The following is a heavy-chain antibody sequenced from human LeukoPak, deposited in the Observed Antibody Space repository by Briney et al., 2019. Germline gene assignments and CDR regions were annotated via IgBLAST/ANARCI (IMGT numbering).Heavy chain of an antibody. V-gene: IGHV4-59*01. D-gene: IGHD1-14*01. Sequence: SSETLSLTCTVSGGSISRYYWSWIRQPPGKGLEWIGYIYYSGSTNYNPSLKSRVTISVDTSKNQFSLKLSSVTAADTAVYYCARVGPQDWFDPWGQGTLVTVSS. J-gene: IGHJ5*02. CDR1: GGSISRYY. CDR2: IYYSGST. CDR3: ARVGPQDWFDP.